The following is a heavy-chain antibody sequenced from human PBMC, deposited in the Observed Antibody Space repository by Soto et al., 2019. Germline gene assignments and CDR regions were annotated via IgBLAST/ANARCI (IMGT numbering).Heavy chain of an antibody. CDR3: ARDQYYYDSSGHHSGGAFDI. CDR1: GYTFTSYY. J-gene: IGHJ3*02. CDR2: INPSGGST. Sequence: QVQLVQSGAEVKKPGASVKVSCKASGYTFTSYYMHWVRQAPGQGLEWMGIINPSGGSTSYAQKFQGRVTMTRDTSTSTVYMELSSLRSEDTAVYYCARDQYYYDSSGHHSGGAFDIWGQGTMVTVSS. D-gene: IGHD3-22*01. V-gene: IGHV1-46*01.